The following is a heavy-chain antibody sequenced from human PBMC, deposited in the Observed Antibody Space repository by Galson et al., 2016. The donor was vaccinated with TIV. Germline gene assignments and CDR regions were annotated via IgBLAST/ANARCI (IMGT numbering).Heavy chain of an antibody. V-gene: IGHV5-51*01. Sequence: QSGAEVKKPGEPLKISCKGSGYSFTGSWIDWVRQVPGKGLEWMGVIYPGDSDTKYSPAFHGHVTISVDTPISTAFLEWSSLKASDTAIYYCARRGREETNEGGLDVWGQGTTVTVSS. CDR1: GYSFTGSW. CDR2: IYPGDSDT. CDR3: ARRGREETNEGGLDV. J-gene: IGHJ6*02. D-gene: IGHD1-1*01.